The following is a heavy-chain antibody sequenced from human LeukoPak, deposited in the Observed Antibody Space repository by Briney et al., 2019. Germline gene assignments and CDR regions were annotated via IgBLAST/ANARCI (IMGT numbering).Heavy chain of an antibody. J-gene: IGHJ4*02. D-gene: IGHD4-23*01. CDR3: ATELRWKDH. V-gene: IGHV1-8*02. CDR2: MKPNSGNT. Sequence: ASVKVSCKASGYTFTGYYMHWVRQATGQGLEWMGYMKPNSGNTGYAQKFQGRVTMTRNTSISTAYMELSSLRSEDTAVYYCATELRWKDHWGQGTLVTVSS. CDR1: GYTFTGYY.